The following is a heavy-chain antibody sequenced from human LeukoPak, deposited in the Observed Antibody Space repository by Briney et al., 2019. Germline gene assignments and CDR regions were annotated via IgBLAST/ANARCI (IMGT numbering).Heavy chain of an antibody. D-gene: IGHD3-10*01. V-gene: IGHV3-49*03. CDR3: TRDRLLWFGDDAFDI. J-gene: IGHJ3*02. Sequence: PGGSLRLSCTASGFTFGDYAMSWFRQAPGKGLEWVGFIRSKAYGGTTEYAASVKGRFTISRDDSKSIAYLQMNSLKTEDTAVYYCTRDRLLWFGDDAFDIWGQGTVVTVSS. CDR2: IRSKAYGGTT. CDR1: GFTFGDYA.